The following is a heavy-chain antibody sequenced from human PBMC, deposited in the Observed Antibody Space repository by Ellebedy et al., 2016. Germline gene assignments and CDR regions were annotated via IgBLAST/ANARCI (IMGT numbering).Heavy chain of an antibody. J-gene: IGHJ4*02. V-gene: IGHV3-33*01. D-gene: IGHD3-3*02. CDR3: AREGGIFGLDY. Sequence: GGSLRLXCAASGFSFSSYGMYWVRQAPGKGLEWVAVIWYGGSNKYYADSVKGRFTISRDNSKNTLYLQMNSLRAEDTALYYCAREGGIFGLDYWGQGTLVTVSS. CDR1: GFSFSSYG. CDR2: IWYGGSNK.